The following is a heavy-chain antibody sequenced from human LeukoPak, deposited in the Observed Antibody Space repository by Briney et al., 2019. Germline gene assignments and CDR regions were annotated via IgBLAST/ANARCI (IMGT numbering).Heavy chain of an antibody. V-gene: IGHV4-59*11. D-gene: IGHD3-3*01. CDR1: GGSISSHY. CDR2: IYYSGST. J-gene: IGHJ6*03. CDR3: ARVPTNYDFWSGYYGDYYYYYMDV. Sequence: PSETLSLTCTVSGGSISSHYWSWIRQPPGKGLEWIGYIYYSGSTNYNPSLKSRVTISVDTSKNQFSLKLSSVTAADTAVCYCARVPTNYDFWSGYYGDYYYYYMDVWGKGTTVTVSS.